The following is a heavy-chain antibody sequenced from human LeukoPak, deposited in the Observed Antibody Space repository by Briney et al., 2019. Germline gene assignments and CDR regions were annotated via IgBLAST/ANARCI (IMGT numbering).Heavy chain of an antibody. Sequence: ASVTVSCKASGYSFTDKYMHWVRQAPGQGLEWMGWINPNSGGTNYAQKFQGRVTMTTDTSMSTAYMELSRLTSDDTAVYYCARDIEGDAAWGQGTLVTVSS. CDR1: GYSFTDKY. CDR3: ARDIEGDAA. D-gene: IGHD3-16*02. V-gene: IGHV1-2*02. J-gene: IGHJ5*02. CDR2: INPNSGGT.